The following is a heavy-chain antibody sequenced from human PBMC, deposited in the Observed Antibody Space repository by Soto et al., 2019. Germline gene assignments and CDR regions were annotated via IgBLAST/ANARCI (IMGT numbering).Heavy chain of an antibody. J-gene: IGHJ5*02. D-gene: IGHD2-2*02. V-gene: IGHV4-30-4*01. CDR3: ARDRAIAYSGFDP. CDR2: IYHRGKS. Sequence: PSETLSLTCTVSGGSVSSGNYFWSWIRQPPGKGLEWIGYIYHRGKSYYNPSLKSPATISIDTSNNQFSLQLSSVTAADTAVYYCARDRAIAYSGFDPWGQGTLVTVSS. CDR1: GGSVSSGNYF.